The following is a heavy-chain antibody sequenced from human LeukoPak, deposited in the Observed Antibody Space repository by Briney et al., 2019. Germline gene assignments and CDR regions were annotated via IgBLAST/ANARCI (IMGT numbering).Heavy chain of an antibody. Sequence: GGSLRLSCVASGFTVSNNALTWFRQAPGKGLEWVSDIRGDGVSTFYADSVKGRFTISRDNSKNTLYLQMNSLRAEDTAVYYCAKKKEGSIGYSNDTPYYMDVWGKGTTVTVSS. CDR2: IRGDGVST. V-gene: IGHV3-23*01. J-gene: IGHJ6*04. D-gene: IGHD6-13*01. CDR1: GFTVSNNA. CDR3: AKKKEGSIGYSNDTPYYMDV.